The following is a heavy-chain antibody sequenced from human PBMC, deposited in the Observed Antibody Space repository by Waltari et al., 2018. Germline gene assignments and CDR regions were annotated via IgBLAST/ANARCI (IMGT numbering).Heavy chain of an antibody. CDR3: TADGPGWNS. V-gene: IGHV3-73*01. CDR2: IRTQANGYTT. CDR1: GFTFRASA. D-gene: IGHD1-7*01. Sequence: EVQLVESGGGLVQPGGSLKLSCAASGFTFRASAVHWVRQAPGKGPEWVGRIRTQANGYTTTYAASVKGRFSISRDDSQKTAFLQMNSLKIEDTAVYFCTADGPGWNSWGQGTLVTVSS. J-gene: IGHJ4*02.